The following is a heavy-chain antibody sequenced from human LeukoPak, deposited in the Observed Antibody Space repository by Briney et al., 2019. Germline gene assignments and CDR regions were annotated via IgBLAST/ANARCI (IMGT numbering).Heavy chain of an antibody. V-gene: IGHV4-34*01. Sequence: PSETLPLTCAVYGGSFSGYYWSWVRQPPGKGLEWIGEINHSGSTNYNPSLKSRVTISVDTSKNQFSLKLSSVTAADTAVYYCARTVRWSKYYFDYWGQGTLVTVSS. D-gene: IGHD4-23*01. J-gene: IGHJ4*02. CDR1: GGSFSGYY. CDR2: INHSGST. CDR3: ARTVRWSKYYFDY.